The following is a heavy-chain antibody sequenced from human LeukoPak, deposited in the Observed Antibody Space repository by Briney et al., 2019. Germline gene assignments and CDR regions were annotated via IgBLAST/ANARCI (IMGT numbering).Heavy chain of an antibody. V-gene: IGHV3-48*03. Sequence: PGGSLRLSCAASRFTFSSYEMNWVRQAPGEGLEWVAYISSSGSTIYYADSVKGRFTISRDNAKNSLYLQMKSLRAEDTAVYYCAELGITMIGGVWGKGTTVTISS. CDR3: AELGITMIGGV. CDR1: RFTFSSYE. CDR2: ISSSGSTI. J-gene: IGHJ6*04. D-gene: IGHD3-10*02.